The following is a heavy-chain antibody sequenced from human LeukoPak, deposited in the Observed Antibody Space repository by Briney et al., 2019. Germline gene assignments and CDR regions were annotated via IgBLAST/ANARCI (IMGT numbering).Heavy chain of an antibody. J-gene: IGHJ4*02. V-gene: IGHV3-7*03. CDR1: GFTFSTYW. Sequence: GGSLRLSCAASGFTFSTYWMTWVRQAPGKGLEWVASINEYESKKSYVDSVKGRFTISRDNAQKSLYLEMNSVRAEDTAVYYCARAVTSTEGYWGQGTLVTVSS. CDR3: ARAVTSTEGY. CDR2: INEYESKK.